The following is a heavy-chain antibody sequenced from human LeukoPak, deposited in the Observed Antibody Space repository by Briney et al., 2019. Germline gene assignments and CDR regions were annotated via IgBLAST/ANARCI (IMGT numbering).Heavy chain of an antibody. D-gene: IGHD1-26*01. Sequence: PGGSLRLSCAASGFTFSSYGMHWVRQAPGKGLEWVAFIRYDGSNKYYADSVKGRFTISRDNSKNTLYLQMNSLRAEDTAVYYCAKDREGGIVGVRYAFDIWGQGTMVAVSS. CDR2: IRYDGSNK. J-gene: IGHJ3*02. CDR1: GFTFSSYG. V-gene: IGHV3-30*02. CDR3: AKDREGGIVGVRYAFDI.